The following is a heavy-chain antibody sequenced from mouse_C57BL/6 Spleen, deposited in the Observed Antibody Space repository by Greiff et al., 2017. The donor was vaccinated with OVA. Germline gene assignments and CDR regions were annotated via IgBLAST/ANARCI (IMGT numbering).Heavy chain of an antibody. J-gene: IGHJ3*01. CDR1: GYAFSSYW. CDR2: IYPGDGDT. CDR3: ARGGSSWFAY. V-gene: IGHV1-80*01. Sequence: VKLQESGAELVKPGASVKISCKASGYAFSSYWMNWVKQRPGKGLEWIGQIYPGDGDTNYNGKFKGKATLTADKSSSTAYMQLSSLTSEDSAVYFCARGGSSWFAYWGQGTLVTVSA. D-gene: IGHD1-1*02.